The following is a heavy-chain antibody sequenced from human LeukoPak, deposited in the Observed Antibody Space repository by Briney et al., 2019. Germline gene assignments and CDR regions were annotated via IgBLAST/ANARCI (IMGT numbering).Heavy chain of an antibody. CDR2: MNPNSGNT. D-gene: IGHD5/OR15-5a*01. CDR1: GYTFTSYD. Sequence: ASVKVSCKASGYTFTSYDINWVRQATGQGLEWMGWMNPNSGNTGYAQKFQGRVTMTRNTSISTAYMELSSLRSEDTAVYYCARGRSRTRVYCYYMDVWGKGTTVTVSS. J-gene: IGHJ6*03. CDR3: ARGRSRTRVYCYYMDV. V-gene: IGHV1-8*01.